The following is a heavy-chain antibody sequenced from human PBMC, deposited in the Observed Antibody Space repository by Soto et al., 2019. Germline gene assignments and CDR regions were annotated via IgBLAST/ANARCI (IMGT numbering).Heavy chain of an antibody. CDR3: ARDSGLPIPDFWSGYYMLWGTHVSYGMDV. CDR2: IIPIFGTA. J-gene: IGHJ6*02. CDR1: GATFSSYA. D-gene: IGHD3-3*01. V-gene: IGHV1-69*13. Sequence: PSVMGSCKAAGATFSSYATSWVRQAPGQGLEWMGGIIPIFGTANYAQKFQGRVTITADESTSTAYMELSSLRSEDTAVYYCARDSGLPIPDFWSGYYMLWGTHVSYGMDVWG.